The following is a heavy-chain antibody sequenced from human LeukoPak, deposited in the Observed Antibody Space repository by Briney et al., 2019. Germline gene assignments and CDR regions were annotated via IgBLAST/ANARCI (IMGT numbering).Heavy chain of an antibody. CDR3: AKDSSYGDFGY. D-gene: IGHD4-17*01. Sequence: GGSLRLSCAASGFTFSTYAVNWVRQAPGKGLGWVAVISYDGSNKYYADSVKGRFTISRDNSKNTLYLQMNSLRAEDTAVYYCAKDSSYGDFGYWGQGTLVTVSS. CDR1: GFTFSTYA. CDR2: ISYDGSNK. V-gene: IGHV3-30*18. J-gene: IGHJ4*02.